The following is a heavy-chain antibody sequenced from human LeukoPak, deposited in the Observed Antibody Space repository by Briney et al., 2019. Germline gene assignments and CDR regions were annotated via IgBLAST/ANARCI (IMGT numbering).Heavy chain of an antibody. V-gene: IGHV1-8*03. CDR2: MNPNSGNT. CDR1: GYTFTSYD. D-gene: IGHD2-2*01. J-gene: IGHJ3*02. Sequence: ASVKVSCKASGYTFTSYDINWVRQATGQGLEWMGWMNPNSGNTGYAQKFQGRVTITRNTSISTACMELSSLRSEDTAVYYCARGVVVVPAAIDAFDIWGQGTMVTVSS. CDR3: ARGVVVVPAAIDAFDI.